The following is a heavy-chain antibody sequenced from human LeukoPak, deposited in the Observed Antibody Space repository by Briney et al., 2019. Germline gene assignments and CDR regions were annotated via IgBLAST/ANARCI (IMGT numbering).Heavy chain of an antibody. CDR3: ARDQDIVVVPAAQYNWFDP. J-gene: IGHJ5*02. Sequence: SVKVSCKASGGTFSSYTISWVRQAPGQGLEWMGRIIPILGIANYAQKFQGRVTITADKSTSTAYMELSSLRSEDTAVYYCARDQDIVVVPAAQYNWFDPWGQGTLVTVSS. CDR1: GGTFSSYT. CDR2: IIPILGIA. V-gene: IGHV1-69*04. D-gene: IGHD2-2*01.